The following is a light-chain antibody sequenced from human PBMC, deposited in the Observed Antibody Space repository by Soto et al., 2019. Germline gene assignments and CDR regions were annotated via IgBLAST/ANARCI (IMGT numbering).Light chain of an antibody. J-gene: IGKJ1*01. CDR2: GAS. CDR3: LQDFKYPRT. Sequence: PGERATLSCRASQSVSSSNFAWYQQKPAQAPRLLIYGASRRAPGIPARFSGSGSGTEFTPTIGSLQPEDFATYYCLQDFKYPRTFGQGTKVDIK. V-gene: IGKV3D-7*01. CDR1: QSVSSSN.